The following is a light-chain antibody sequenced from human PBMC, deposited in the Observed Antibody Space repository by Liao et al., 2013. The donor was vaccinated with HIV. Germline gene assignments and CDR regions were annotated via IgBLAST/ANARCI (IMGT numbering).Light chain of an antibody. CDR1: NIGSKS. CDR3: HVWDSTSDHRGV. V-gene: IGLV3-21*04. CDR2: YDD. Sequence: SYVLTQPPSVSVAPGKTARITCGGNNIGSKSVHWYQQKPGQAPVLVIYYDDDRPSGIPDRFSGSNSGNTATLTISRVEAGDEADFYCHVWDSTSDHRGVFGGGTKLTVL. J-gene: IGLJ3*02.